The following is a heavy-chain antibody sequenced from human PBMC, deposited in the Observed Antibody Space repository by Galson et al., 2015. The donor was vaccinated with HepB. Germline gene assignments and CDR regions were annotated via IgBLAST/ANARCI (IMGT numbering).Heavy chain of an antibody. D-gene: IGHD2-2*01. Sequence: SVKVSCKASGYTFTSYAMHWVRQAPGQRLEWMGWISAGNGNTKYSQKFQGRVTITRDTSASTAYMELSSLRSEDTAVYYCARARIAGVVVPAEDFDYWGQGTLVTVSS. CDR1: GYTFTSYA. CDR3: ARARIAGVVVPAEDFDY. CDR2: ISAGNGNT. J-gene: IGHJ4*02. V-gene: IGHV1-3*01.